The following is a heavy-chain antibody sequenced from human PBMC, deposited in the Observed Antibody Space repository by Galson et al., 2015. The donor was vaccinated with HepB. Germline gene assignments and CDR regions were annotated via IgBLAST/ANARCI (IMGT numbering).Heavy chain of an antibody. V-gene: IGHV3-30*18. CDR2: ISHDGGSK. J-gene: IGHJ5*02. D-gene: IGHD6-19*01. Sequence: SLRLSCAASGFVLSNQGMHWVRQAPGKGLEWVSTISHDGGSKHYADSVKGRFTISRDNSNNTLYLQMNSLRAEDTAVYYCAKDLYSSGWYNYFDPWGQGTLVTVSS. CDR3: AKDLYSSGWYNYFDP. CDR1: GFVLSNQG.